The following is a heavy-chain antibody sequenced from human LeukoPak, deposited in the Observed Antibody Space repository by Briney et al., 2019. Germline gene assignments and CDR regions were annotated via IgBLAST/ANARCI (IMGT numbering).Heavy chain of an antibody. D-gene: IGHD3-10*01. J-gene: IGHJ5*02. V-gene: IGHV4-31*03. CDR2: ISYSGTP. Sequence: SETLSLTCTVSGGAISNGGYYWSWRRQHPGRGLDWIGFISYSGTPYYHPSLGGRVPISVDTSNTQSSLNLHSVTAADTAVYYCARGRTYYSPWGQGKWVTVSS. CDR1: GGAISNGGYY. CDR3: ARGRTYYSP.